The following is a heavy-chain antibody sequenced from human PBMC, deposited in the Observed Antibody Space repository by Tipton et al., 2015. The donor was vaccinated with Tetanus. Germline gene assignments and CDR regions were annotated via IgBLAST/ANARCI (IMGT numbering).Heavy chain of an antibody. Sequence: TLSLTCAVYGGSFSGYYWSWIRQPPGKGLEWIGEINHSGSTNYNPSLKSRVTISVDTSKNQFSLKLSSVTAADTAVYYCATRDWKNAFDIWGQGTMVTVSS. CDR2: INHSGST. J-gene: IGHJ3*02. CDR1: GGSFSGYY. V-gene: IGHV4-34*09. D-gene: IGHD1-1*01. CDR3: ATRDWKNAFDI.